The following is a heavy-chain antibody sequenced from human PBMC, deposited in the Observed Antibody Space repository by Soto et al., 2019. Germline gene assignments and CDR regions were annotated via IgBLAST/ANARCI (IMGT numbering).Heavy chain of an antibody. V-gene: IGHV3-30*18. CDR3: AKDYGATHYYYGMDV. D-gene: IGHD4-17*01. J-gene: IGHJ6*02. CDR2: ISYDGSNQ. CDR1: GFTFSRYG. Sequence: QVQLVESGGGVVQPGRSLRLSCAASGFTFSRYGMHWVRQAPGKGLEWVAVISYDGSNQYYADSVKGRFTISRDNSKNTLYLQMNSLRAEDTSVYYCAKDYGATHYYYGMDVCGQGTTVTVSS.